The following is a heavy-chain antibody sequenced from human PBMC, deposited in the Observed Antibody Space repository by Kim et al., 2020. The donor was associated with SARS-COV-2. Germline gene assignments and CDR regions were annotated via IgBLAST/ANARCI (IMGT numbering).Heavy chain of an antibody. Sequence: NYNPPFKSRVTISVATSKNQFSLKLSYVTAADTAVYYRARDGAAAVPFDYWGQGTLVTVSS. D-gene: IGHD6-13*01. CDR3: ARDGAAAVPFDY. V-gene: IGHV4-59*01. J-gene: IGHJ4*02.